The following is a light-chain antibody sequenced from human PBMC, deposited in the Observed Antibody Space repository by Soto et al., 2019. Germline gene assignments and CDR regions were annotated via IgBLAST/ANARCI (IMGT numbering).Light chain of an antibody. CDR1: HVGGKS. CDR2: EGG. V-gene: IGLV3-21*02. J-gene: IGLJ1*01. CDR3: QMWDGSSDQYL. Sequence: SYELTQPPSVSVAPGQTARITCGGNHVGGKSVHWYQQKPGQAPVLVVYEGGDRPSGIPERFSGSNSGNTATLTIARVEAGDEADYYCQMWDGSSDQYLCGTGTKVTVL.